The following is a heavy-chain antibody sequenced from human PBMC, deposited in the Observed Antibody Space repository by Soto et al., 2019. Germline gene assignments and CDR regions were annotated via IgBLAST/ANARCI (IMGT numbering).Heavy chain of an antibody. Sequence: SETLSLTCAVYGGSFSGYYWSWVRQPPGKGLEWIGEINHSGSTNYNPSLKSRVTISVDTSKNQFSLKLSSVTAADTAVYYCARVSGTTYYFDYWGQGTLVTVSS. J-gene: IGHJ4*02. D-gene: IGHD1-7*01. CDR1: GGSFSGYY. V-gene: IGHV4-34*01. CDR2: INHSGST. CDR3: ARVSGTTYYFDY.